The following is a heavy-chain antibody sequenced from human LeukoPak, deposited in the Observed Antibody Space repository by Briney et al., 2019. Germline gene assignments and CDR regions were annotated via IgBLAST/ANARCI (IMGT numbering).Heavy chain of an antibody. CDR1: GFSFSTST. V-gene: IGHV3-21*01. Sequence: PGGSLRPSCAASGFSFSTSTMNWVRRAPGKGLEWVSSISGSSYTIYYADSVKGRFTISRDNAKKSLYLQVNSLRAEDTAVYYCATDSGDLPYWGQGTLVTSST. CDR2: ISGSSYTI. CDR3: ATDSGDLPY. D-gene: IGHD2-21*02. J-gene: IGHJ4*02.